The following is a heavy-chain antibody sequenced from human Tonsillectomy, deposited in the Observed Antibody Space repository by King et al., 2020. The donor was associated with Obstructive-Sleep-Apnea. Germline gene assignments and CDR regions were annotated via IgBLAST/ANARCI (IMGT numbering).Heavy chain of an antibody. D-gene: IGHD2-8*01. Sequence: VQLVESGGGLVQPGGSLRLSCAASGFIFRTHGMHWVGQAPGKGLEWISYISSAGTTMYYSDSVKGRFTISRDKGENTLYLQLHSLRVDDTAVYYCARTSYFFETDGFYYFDSWGPGALVAVSS. CDR1: GFIFRTHG. CDR3: ARTSYFFETDGFYYFDS. J-gene: IGHJ4*02. CDR2: ISSAGTTM. V-gene: IGHV3-48*01.